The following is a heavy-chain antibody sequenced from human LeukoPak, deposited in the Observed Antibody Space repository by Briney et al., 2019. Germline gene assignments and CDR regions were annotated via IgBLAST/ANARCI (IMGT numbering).Heavy chain of an antibody. J-gene: IGHJ4*02. CDR3: AKATYSSSWNLYFDY. CDR2: ISGSGGST. D-gene: IGHD6-13*01. CDR1: GFXLSSYA. Sequence: GGSLRLSCAASGFXLSSYAISWVRQAPGKGLEWVSTISGSGGSTYYADFVKGRFIISRDNSKNTLYLQMNSLRAEDTAVYYCAKATYSSSWNLYFDYWGQGTLVTVSS. V-gene: IGHV3-23*01.